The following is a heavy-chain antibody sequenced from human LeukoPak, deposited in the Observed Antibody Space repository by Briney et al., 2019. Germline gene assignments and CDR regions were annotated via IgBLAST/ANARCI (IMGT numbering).Heavy chain of an antibody. J-gene: IGHJ4*02. CDR1: GFTLSSNY. Sequence: PGGSLTLSCAPSGFTLSSNYVSWVRQSPGKALGWVSVIYSGDSTYYADSVKGRFTISRYNSKNTLYLQMNSLRAEDTAVYYCARGKWNYPFDYWGQGTLVTVSS. CDR3: ARGKWNYPFDY. CDR2: IYSGDST. V-gene: IGHV3-53*01. D-gene: IGHD1-7*01.